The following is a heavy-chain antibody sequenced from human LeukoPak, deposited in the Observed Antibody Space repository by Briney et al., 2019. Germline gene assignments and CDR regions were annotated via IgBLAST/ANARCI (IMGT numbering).Heavy chain of an antibody. CDR3: ARAWWFGVLALDY. J-gene: IGHJ4*02. CDR1: GGSINSYY. D-gene: IGHD3-10*01. CDR2: FYYSGST. Sequence: SETLYLTCTVSGGSINSYYWSWIRQPPGKGLEWIGYFYYSGSTNYNPSLKSRVTMSVDTSKNQFSLKLSSVTAADTAVYYCARAWWFGVLALDYWGQGTLVTVSS. V-gene: IGHV4-59*01.